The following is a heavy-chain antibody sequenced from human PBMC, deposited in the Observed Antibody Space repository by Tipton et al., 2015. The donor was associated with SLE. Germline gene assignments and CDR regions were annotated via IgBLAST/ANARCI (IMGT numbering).Heavy chain of an antibody. J-gene: IGHJ5*01. V-gene: IGHV1-8*01. CDR3: TRGHGWDRPWLDS. CDR1: GYTFTSYD. CDR2: MNPNSGNT. Sequence: QVQLVQSGPEVKKPGSSVKVSCRASGYTFTSYDVNWVRQATGQGLEWLGWMNPNSGNTGYALKFQGRVTMTRNTSISAAYLELRRLRSDDTAVYYCTRGHGWDRPWLDSWGQGTLVTVSS. D-gene: IGHD1-26*01.